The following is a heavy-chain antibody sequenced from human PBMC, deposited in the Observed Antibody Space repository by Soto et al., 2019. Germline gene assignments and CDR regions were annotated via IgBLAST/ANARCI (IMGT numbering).Heavy chain of an antibody. V-gene: IGHV3-23*01. J-gene: IGHJ4*02. CDR2: IHGGGNSA. Sequence: EVQLLESGGDLVQPGRSLRLSCAASGFTFSAYAMSWVRQAPGKGLEWVSVIHGGGNSAYYADSVKGRFTISRDNSKNTLYLQMRSLRGEDTGVYYCAKNRGRVTTSWDFDYWGQGTLVTVSS. CDR3: AKNRGRVTTSWDFDY. CDR1: GFTFSAYA. D-gene: IGHD4-17*01.